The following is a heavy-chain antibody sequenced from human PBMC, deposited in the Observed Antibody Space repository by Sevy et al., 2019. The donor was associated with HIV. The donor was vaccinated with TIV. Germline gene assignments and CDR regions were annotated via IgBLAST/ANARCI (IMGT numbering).Heavy chain of an antibody. Sequence: GGSLRLSCAASGFTFSSYWMHWVRQAPGKGLVWVSRINSDGSSTSYADSVKGRFTISRDNAKKTLYLQMNSLRDEDTAVYYCASRHCSGGSCYESFDYWGQGTVVTVSS. CDR1: GFTFSSYW. CDR2: INSDGSST. V-gene: IGHV3-74*01. CDR3: ASRHCSGGSCYESFDY. D-gene: IGHD2-15*01. J-gene: IGHJ4*02.